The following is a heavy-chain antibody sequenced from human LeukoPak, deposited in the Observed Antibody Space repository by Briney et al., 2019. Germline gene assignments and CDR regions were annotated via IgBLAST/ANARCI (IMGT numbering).Heavy chain of an antibody. CDR2: IIPISSSS. D-gene: IGHD2-15*01. V-gene: IGHV1-69*05. CDR1: GDTFNNYA. J-gene: IGHJ6*03. Sequence: GASVKVSCKASGDTFNNYAVSLVRLGPGPGLEWMGRIIPISSSSNYAQKFQGRVTITTDDSTTTAYMELSSLRSEDTAIYYCAREGSVVVDGNYYYYMDVWGKGTTVTVSS. CDR3: AREGSVVVDGNYYYYMDV.